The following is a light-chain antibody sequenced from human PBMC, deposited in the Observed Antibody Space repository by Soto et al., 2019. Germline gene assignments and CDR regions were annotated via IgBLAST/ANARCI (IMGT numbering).Light chain of an antibody. J-gene: IGKJ4*01. Sequence: DIQMTQSPSSLSASVGDRVTITCLASQGISNYLAWYQQKPGKVPKLLIYAASTLQSGVPSRFSGSGSGTDFPLTISSLQPEDVATYYCQKYNSVPLTFGGGTKVEIK. V-gene: IGKV1-27*01. CDR1: QGISNY. CDR3: QKYNSVPLT. CDR2: AAS.